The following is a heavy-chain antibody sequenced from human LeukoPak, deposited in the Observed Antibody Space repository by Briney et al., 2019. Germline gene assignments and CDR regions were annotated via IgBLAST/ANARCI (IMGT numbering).Heavy chain of an antibody. J-gene: IGHJ3*02. V-gene: IGHV4-59*11. Sequence: PSETLSLTCSVSGDTTSSHYWSWIRQSPGEGLEWIGYVSYSGTTNYNPSLKSRVTISVDTAKNQFSLKLTSVIAADTAVYYCARDLQRHDAFDIWGQGTMVTVSS. CDR1: GDTTSSHY. CDR2: VSYSGTT. CDR3: ARDLQRHDAFDI.